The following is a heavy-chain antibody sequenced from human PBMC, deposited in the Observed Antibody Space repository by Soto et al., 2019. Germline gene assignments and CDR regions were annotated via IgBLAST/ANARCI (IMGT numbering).Heavy chain of an antibody. CDR2: IYYSGSS. CDR1: GGSISSYD. D-gene: IGHD3-3*01. J-gene: IGHJ6*02. V-gene: IGHV4-59*01. Sequence: SETLSLTCTVSGGSISSYDWSWIRQPPGEGLEWVGYIYYSGSSNYNPALKRRVTITVDTYKTQFSLKLSSVTAADTAVYYCARGADGSGTYHYYYGMDVWGQGTPVTVSS. CDR3: ARGADGSGTYHYYYGMDV.